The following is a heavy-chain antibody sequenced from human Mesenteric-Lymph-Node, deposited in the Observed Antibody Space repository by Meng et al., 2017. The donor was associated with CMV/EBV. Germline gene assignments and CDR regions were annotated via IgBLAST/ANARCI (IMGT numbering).Heavy chain of an antibody. V-gene: IGHV3-21*01. J-gene: IGHJ4*02. CDR3: ARDQVAPRITMVRGALGLDY. D-gene: IGHD3-10*01. CDR1: GFMFNSYT. Sequence: GESLKISCAGSGFMFNSYTMNWVRQAPGKGLEWVSSVSSGSTYIYYADSVKGRFTISRDNARNSLYLQMDSLRAEDTAVYYCARDQVAPRITMVRGALGLDYWGQGTLVTVSS. CDR2: VSSGSTYI.